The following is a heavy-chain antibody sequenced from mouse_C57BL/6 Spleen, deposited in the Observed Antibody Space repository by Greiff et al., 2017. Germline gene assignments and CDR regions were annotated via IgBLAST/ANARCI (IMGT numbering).Heavy chain of an antibody. D-gene: IGHD2-3*01. V-gene: IGHV1-72*01. J-gene: IGHJ2*01. Sequence: QVQLQQPGAELVKPGASVTLSCKASGYTFTSYWMHWVKQRPGRGLEWIGRIDPNSGGTKYNEKFKSKATLTVDKPSSTAYMQLSSLTSEDSAVYYCTSPVCDDSYLDYWGKGTTVTVSS. CDR2: IDPNSGGT. CDR1: GYTFTSYW. CDR3: TSPVCDDSYLDY.